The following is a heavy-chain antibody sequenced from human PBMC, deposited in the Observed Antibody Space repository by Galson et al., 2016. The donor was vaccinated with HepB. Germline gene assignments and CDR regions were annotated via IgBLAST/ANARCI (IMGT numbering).Heavy chain of an antibody. J-gene: IGHJ3*01. D-gene: IGHD3-16*01. CDR1: GFIFNNYA. V-gene: IGHV3-23*03. CDR3: AKGPRGSVYDAFEL. CDR2: ICKDDDNE. Sequence: SLRLSCAASGFIFNNYAMNWVRQAPGRGLEWVAVICKDDDNEQYADSVKGRFTISRSNSKNTVFLQMNSLRSEDTTVYYCAKGPRGSVYDAFELWGQGTMVTVS.